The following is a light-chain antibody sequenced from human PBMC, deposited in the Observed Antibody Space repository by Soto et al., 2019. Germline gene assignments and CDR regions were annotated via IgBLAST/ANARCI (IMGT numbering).Light chain of an antibody. Sequence: SALTQPRSVSGSPGQSVTISCTGTSSDVGVYNYVSWYQQYPGKAPKIMIYDVSKRPSGVPDRFSGSKSDNTASLTISGLQAEDEADYYCCSYAGSYTFVFGIGTKVTV. V-gene: IGLV2-11*01. CDR3: CSYAGSYTFV. J-gene: IGLJ1*01. CDR2: DVS. CDR1: SSDVGVYNY.